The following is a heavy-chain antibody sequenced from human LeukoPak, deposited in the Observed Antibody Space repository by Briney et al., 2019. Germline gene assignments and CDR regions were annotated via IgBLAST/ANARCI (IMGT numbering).Heavy chain of an antibody. V-gene: IGHV1-69*13. Sequence: SVKVSCKASGGTFSSYAISWVRQAPGQGLEWMGGIIPIFGTANYAQKFQGRVTITADESTSTAYMELSSLRSEDTAVYYCARGAMAAVNYYYYYYMDVWGKGTTVTVSS. D-gene: IGHD6-13*01. CDR2: IIPIFGTA. J-gene: IGHJ6*03. CDR3: ARGAMAAVNYYYYYYMDV. CDR1: GGTFSSYA.